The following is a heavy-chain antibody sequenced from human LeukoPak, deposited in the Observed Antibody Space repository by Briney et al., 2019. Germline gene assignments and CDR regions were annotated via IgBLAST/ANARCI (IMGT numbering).Heavy chain of an antibody. V-gene: IGHV3-11*04. CDR1: GFTFSDYY. CDR3: ARVPGIVVVPAAYFQH. D-gene: IGHD2-2*01. J-gene: IGHJ1*01. Sequence: GGSLRLSCAAPGFTFSDYYMSWIRQAPGKGLEWVSYISSSGSTIYYADSVKGRFTISRDNAKNSLYLQMNSLRAEDTAVYYCARVPGIVVVPAAYFQHWGQGTLVTVSS. CDR2: ISSSGSTI.